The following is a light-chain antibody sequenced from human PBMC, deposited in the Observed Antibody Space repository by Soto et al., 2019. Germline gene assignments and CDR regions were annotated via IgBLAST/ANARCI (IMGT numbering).Light chain of an antibody. Sequence: EIVLTQSPATLSLSPGERATLSCRASQSVSTYLAWYQQRPGQAPRLLIYDASYRATDIPPRFSGSGSGTDFTLTISSLEPEDFAVYYCQHSGDFRWTFGQGTKVEVK. CDR3: QHSGDFRWT. V-gene: IGKV3-11*01. CDR2: DAS. CDR1: QSVSTY. J-gene: IGKJ1*01.